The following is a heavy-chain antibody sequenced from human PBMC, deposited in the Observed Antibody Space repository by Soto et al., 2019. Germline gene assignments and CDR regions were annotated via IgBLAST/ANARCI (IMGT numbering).Heavy chain of an antibody. CDR1: GFTFSSYA. V-gene: IGHV3-23*01. Sequence: GGSLRFSCAASGFTFSSYAMSWVRQAPGKGLEWVSAISGSGGSTYYADSVKGRFTISRDNSKNTLYLQMNSLRAEDTAVYYCAKESTPWQWLVLGYFQHWGQGTLVTVSS. J-gene: IGHJ1*01. D-gene: IGHD6-19*01. CDR3: AKESTPWQWLVLGYFQH. CDR2: ISGSGGST.